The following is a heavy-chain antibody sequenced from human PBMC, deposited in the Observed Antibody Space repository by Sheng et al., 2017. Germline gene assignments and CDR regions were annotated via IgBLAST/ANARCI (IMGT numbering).Heavy chain of an antibody. J-gene: IGHJ4*02. V-gene: IGHV3-48*01. CDR1: GFTFTTYT. D-gene: IGHD3-3*01. CDR3: TRGGDFWSGYSFGS. CDR2: ISTSSTIT. Sequence: EVQLVESGGDLVQPGESLRLSCATSGFTFTTYTMNWVRQAPGKGLEWISYISTSSTITYYAASVKGRFTISRDDAKNSLYLQMHSLRAEDTALYYCTRGGDFWSGYSFGSWGQGTLVTVSS.